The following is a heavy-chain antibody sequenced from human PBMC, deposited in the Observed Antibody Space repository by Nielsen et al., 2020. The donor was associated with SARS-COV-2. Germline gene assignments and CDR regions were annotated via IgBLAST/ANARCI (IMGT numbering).Heavy chain of an antibody. J-gene: IGHJ3*02. CDR3: ARLPLSTGAFDI. CDR2: IYYSGST. CDR1: GGSISSGDYY. V-gene: IGHV4-30-4*01. D-gene: IGHD3-10*01. Sequence: LRLSCTVSGGSISSGDYYWSWIRQPPGKGLEWIGYIYYSGSTYYNPSLKSRVTISVDTSKNQFSLKLSSVTAADTALYYCARLPLSTGAFDIWGQGTMVTVSS.